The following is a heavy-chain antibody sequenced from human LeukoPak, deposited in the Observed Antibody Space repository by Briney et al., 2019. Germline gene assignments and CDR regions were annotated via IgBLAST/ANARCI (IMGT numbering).Heavy chain of an antibody. CDR1: GFTFSSYG. CDR2: IRYDGSNK. V-gene: IGHV3-30*02. D-gene: IGHD6-25*01. J-gene: IGHJ5*02. Sequence: GGSLRLSCAASGFTFSSYGMHWVRQAPGKGLEWVAFIRYDGSNKYYADSVKGRFTISRDNSKNTLYLQMNSLRAEDTAVYYCAKDTAPPKAGFDPWGQGTLVTVSS. CDR3: AKDTAPPKAGFDP.